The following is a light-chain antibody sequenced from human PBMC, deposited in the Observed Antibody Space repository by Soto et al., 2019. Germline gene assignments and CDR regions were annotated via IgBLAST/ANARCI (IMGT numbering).Light chain of an antibody. CDR3: QQYGNSPVT. CDR2: GAA. J-gene: IGKJ3*01. CDR1: ESVTKNF. V-gene: IGKV3-20*01. Sequence: EIVLTQSPGTLSLSPGERATLSCWASESVTKNFLAWYQQKPGQSPRLLMYGAAYRPTGIPDRFSGSGSGADFPLTISRLEPEDFAVYYCQQYGNSPVTFGPGTPVDVK.